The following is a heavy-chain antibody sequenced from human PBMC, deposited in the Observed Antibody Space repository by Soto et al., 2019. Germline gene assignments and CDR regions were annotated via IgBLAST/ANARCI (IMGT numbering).Heavy chain of an antibody. V-gene: IGHV1-8*01. CDR3: ARGCRQLERLGAVRYYYYYMDV. D-gene: IGHD1-1*01. Sequence: ASVKVSCKASGYTFTSYDINWVRQATGQGLEWMGWMNPNSGNTGYAQKFQGRVTVTRNTSISKAYMELCSLRSEDTAVYYSARGCRQLERLGAVRYYYYYMDVWGKGTTVTVSS. CDR2: MNPNSGNT. CDR1: GYTFTSYD. J-gene: IGHJ6*03.